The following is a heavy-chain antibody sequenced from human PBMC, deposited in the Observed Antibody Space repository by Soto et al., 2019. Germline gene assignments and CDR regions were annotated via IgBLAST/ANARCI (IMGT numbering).Heavy chain of an antibody. Sequence: ASVKVSCKASGYTFTSYGISWVRQAPGQGLEWMGWISAYNGNTNYAQKLQGRVTMTTDTSTSTAYMELRSLRSDDTAVYYCARDGPLVGYYDSSGYYSYWGQGTLVTGLL. D-gene: IGHD3-22*01. CDR2: ISAYNGNT. V-gene: IGHV1-18*01. J-gene: IGHJ4*02. CDR3: ARDGPLVGYYDSSGYYSY. CDR1: GYTFTSYG.